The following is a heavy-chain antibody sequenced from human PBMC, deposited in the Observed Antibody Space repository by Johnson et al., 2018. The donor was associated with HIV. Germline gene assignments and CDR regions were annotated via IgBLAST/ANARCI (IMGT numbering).Heavy chain of an antibody. Sequence: MQLVESGGGLVQPGGSLRLSCAASGFTVSGDYMSWVRQAPGKGLEWVSLIYNDGTTYYADSVKGRFTISRDDSKSTLYLQMNSLKIEDTAVYYCTTPYSSSWHTKNAFDIWGQGTMVTVSS. J-gene: IGHJ3*02. D-gene: IGHD6-13*01. CDR1: GFTVSGDY. V-gene: IGHV3-66*01. CDR2: IYNDGTT. CDR3: TTPYSSSWHTKNAFDI.